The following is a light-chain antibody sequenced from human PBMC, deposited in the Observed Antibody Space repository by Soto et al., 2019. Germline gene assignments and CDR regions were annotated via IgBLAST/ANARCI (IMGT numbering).Light chain of an antibody. V-gene: IGKV1-5*03. CDR2: KAS. J-gene: IGKJ4*01. CDR1: QTIDTW. CDR3: QQHNSYPLT. Sequence: DIQMTQSPSTLSASVGDRVTITCRARQTIDTWLAWYQQKPGKAPKVLIYKASSLESGVPSRFSGSGSGTEFTLTISSLQPDDFATYYCQQHNSYPLTFGGGTKVEIK.